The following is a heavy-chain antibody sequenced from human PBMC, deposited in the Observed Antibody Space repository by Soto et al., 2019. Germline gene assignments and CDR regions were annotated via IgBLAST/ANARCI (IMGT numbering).Heavy chain of an antibody. CDR1: GFTVSGKKY. V-gene: IGHV3-53*01. D-gene: IGHD1-1*01. Sequence: PGGSLRLSCEAFGFTVSGKKYVAWVRQAPGKGLEWVSALYDLDGTYYADSVKGRFTTSSDSSRTTVYLQMSSLRPDDTAVYSCATWHLQEHAYDIWGQGTMVTVSS. J-gene: IGHJ3*02. CDR2: LYDLDGT. CDR3: ATWHLQEHAYDI.